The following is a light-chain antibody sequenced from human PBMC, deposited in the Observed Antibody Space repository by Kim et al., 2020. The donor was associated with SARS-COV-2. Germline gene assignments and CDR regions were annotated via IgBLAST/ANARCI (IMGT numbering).Light chain of an antibody. V-gene: IGKV3-15*01. CDR3: QQYNNWPPLT. CDR1: QSVSSN. CDR2: GAS. J-gene: IGKJ4*01. Sequence: SPGERATLSCMASQSVSSNVAWYQQKPGQAPRLLIYGASTRATGIPARFSGSGSETEFTLTISSLQSEDFAVYYCQQYNNWPPLTFGGGTKVDIK.